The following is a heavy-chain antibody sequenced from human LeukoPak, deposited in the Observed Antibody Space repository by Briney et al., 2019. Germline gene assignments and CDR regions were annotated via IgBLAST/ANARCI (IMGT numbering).Heavy chain of an antibody. V-gene: IGHV3-74*01. J-gene: IGHJ4*02. CDR1: GFTFSSYW. CDR3: ARDFSITMVRGVDY. CDR2: INTDGSST. D-gene: IGHD3-10*01. Sequence: PGGSLRLSCAASGFTFSSYWMHWVRQAPGKGLVWVSRINTDGSSTSYADSVKGRFTISRDNAKNTLYLQMNSLRAEDTAVYYCARDFSITMVRGVDYWGQGTLVTVSS.